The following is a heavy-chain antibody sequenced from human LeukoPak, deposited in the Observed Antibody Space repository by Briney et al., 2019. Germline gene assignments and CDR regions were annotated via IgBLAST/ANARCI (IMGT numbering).Heavy chain of an antibody. CDR3: ARHYYDSSGYMKFDY. V-gene: IGHV4-59*01. J-gene: IGHJ4*02. Sequence: SETLSLTCTVSGGSISSYYWSWIRQPPGKGLAWIGYIYYSGSTNYNPSLKSRVTISVDTSKNQFSLKLSSVTAADTAVYYCARHYYDSSGYMKFDYWGQGTLVTVSS. CDR1: GGSISSYY. D-gene: IGHD3-22*01. CDR2: IYYSGST.